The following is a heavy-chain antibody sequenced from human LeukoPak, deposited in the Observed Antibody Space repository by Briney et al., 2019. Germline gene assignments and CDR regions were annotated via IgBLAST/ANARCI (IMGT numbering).Heavy chain of an antibody. CDR1: GFTFDDYA. CDR2: ISRNSGSI. Sequence: GGSLRLSCAASGFTFDDYAMHWVRQAPGKGLEWVSAISRNSGSIGYADSVKGRFTISRDNAKNSLYLQMNSLRAEDTALYYCAKEAVARQYYFDYWGQGTLVTVSS. J-gene: IGHJ4*02. V-gene: IGHV3-9*01. CDR3: AKEAVARQYYFDY. D-gene: IGHD6-19*01.